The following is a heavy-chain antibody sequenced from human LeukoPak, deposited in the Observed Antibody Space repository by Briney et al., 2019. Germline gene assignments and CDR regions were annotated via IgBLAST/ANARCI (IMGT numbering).Heavy chain of an antibody. V-gene: IGHV4-39*01. J-gene: IGHJ4*02. CDR1: GGCVSSNDCY. CDR2: VYYSGCT. CDR3: ARHDYDSSGYRRDYYFDY. D-gene: IGHD3-22*01. Sequence: TDTLSVTRTVCGGCVSSNDCYWGWFRRRPGRGLEWIGRVYYSGCTYYNPSLKNRLTMSVDTSTNQFSLRLTSVTAADTAVYYCARHDYDSSGYRRDYYFDYWSQGTLVSVSS.